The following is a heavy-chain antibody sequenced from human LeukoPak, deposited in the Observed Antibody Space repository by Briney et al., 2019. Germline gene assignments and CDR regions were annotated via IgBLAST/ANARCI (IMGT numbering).Heavy chain of an antibody. CDR2: IYYSGST. V-gene: IGHV4-59*01. J-gene: IGHJ4*02. D-gene: IGHD6-19*01. CDR1: GGSISSYY. Sequence: PSETLSLTCTVSGGSISSYYWSWVRQPPGKGLEWIGYIYYSGSTNYNPSLKRRVTISVDTSKNKFSLKLNSVTAADTAVYYCARDLGYTSDWYWGQGTLVTVSS. CDR3: ARDLGYTSDWY.